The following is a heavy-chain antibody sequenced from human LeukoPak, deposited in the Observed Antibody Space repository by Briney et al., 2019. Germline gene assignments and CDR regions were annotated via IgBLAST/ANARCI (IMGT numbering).Heavy chain of an antibody. CDR2: ISGGGGST. CDR3: AQVAAISSTLWY. J-gene: IGHJ4*02. CDR1: GFTFSDYY. V-gene: IGHV3-23*01. D-gene: IGHD5-12*01. Sequence: GGSLRLSCAASGFTFSDYYMSWIRQAPGKGLEWVSGISGGGGSTYDADSVKGRFTISRDNSKNTLYLQMNSLRVEDTAVYYCAQVAAISSTLWYWGQGTLVTVSS.